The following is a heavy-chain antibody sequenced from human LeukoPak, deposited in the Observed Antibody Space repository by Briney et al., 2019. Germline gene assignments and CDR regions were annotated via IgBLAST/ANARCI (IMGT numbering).Heavy chain of an antibody. V-gene: IGHV4-31*03. D-gene: IGHD6-19*01. CDR3: ARSPLIPSGWLGFDY. J-gene: IGHJ4*02. Sequence: SETLSLTCTVSGGSISSGGYYWSWIRQHPGKGLEWIGYIYYSGSTYYNPSLKSRVTISIDTSKNQFSLKLRSVSAADTAVYYCARSPLIPSGWLGFDYWGQGTLVTVSS. CDR1: GGSISSGGYY. CDR2: IYYSGST.